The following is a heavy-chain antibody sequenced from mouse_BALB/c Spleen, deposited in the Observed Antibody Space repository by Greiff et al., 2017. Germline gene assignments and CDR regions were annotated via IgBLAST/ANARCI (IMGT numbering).Heavy chain of an antibody. V-gene: IGHV2-2*02. Sequence: VQGVESGPGLVQPSQSLSITCTVSGFSLTSYGVHWVRQSPGKGLEWLGVIWSGGSTDYNAAFISRLSISKDNSKSQVFFKMNSLQANDTAIYYCARNLDWVYAMDYWGQGTSVTVSS. D-gene: IGHD4-1*01. J-gene: IGHJ4*01. CDR2: IWSGGST. CDR1: GFSLTSYG. CDR3: ARNLDWVYAMDY.